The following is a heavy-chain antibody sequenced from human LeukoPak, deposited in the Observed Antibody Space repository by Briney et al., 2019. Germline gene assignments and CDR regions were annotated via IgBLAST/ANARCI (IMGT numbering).Heavy chain of an antibody. J-gene: IGHJ4*02. V-gene: IGHV3-23*01. CDR3: TRDSSYGDYSTAFDY. CDR1: GFIFSTYA. Sequence: GGSLRLSCAASGFIFSTYAMTWVRQAPGKGLEWVSSSGSTIDYSDSMKGRFTISRDNSKNTLYLQMNSLSAEGTAVYYCTRDSSYGDYSTAFDYWGQGALVTVSS. CDR2: SGSTI. D-gene: IGHD4-17*01.